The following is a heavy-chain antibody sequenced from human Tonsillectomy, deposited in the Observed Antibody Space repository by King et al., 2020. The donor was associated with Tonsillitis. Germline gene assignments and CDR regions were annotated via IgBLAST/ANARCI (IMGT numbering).Heavy chain of an antibody. Sequence: QLQESGPGLVKPSETLSLTCTVSGGSISSSYWSWIRQPPGKGLEWIGYLYYSGSTNYNPSLKSRVTISVDTSKNQFSLKLSSVTAADTAVYYCARVTVGALDYWGQGTLVTVSS. CDR2: LYYSGST. J-gene: IGHJ4*02. D-gene: IGHD1-26*01. V-gene: IGHV4-59*01. CDR3: ARVTVGALDY. CDR1: GGSISSSY.